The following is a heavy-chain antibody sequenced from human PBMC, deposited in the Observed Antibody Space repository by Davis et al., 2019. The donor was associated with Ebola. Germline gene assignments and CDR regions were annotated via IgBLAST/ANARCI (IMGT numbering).Heavy chain of an antibody. Sequence: GGSLRLSCAASGFTFSSYAMSWVCQAPGQGLEWVSAISGSGGSTYYADSVKGRFTISRDNSKNTLYLQMNSLRAEDTAVYYCAREYGGNFDYWGQGTLVTVSS. D-gene: IGHD4-23*01. CDR2: ISGSGGST. CDR1: GFTFSSYA. J-gene: IGHJ4*02. V-gene: IGHV3-23*01. CDR3: AREYGGNFDY.